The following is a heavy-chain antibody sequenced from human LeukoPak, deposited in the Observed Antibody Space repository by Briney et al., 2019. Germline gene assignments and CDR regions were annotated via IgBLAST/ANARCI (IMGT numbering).Heavy chain of an antibody. D-gene: IGHD6-6*01. CDR1: GVSISSYY. V-gene: IGHV4-59*01. CDR2: IYYSGST. CDR3: ARCLAAQKFDY. Sequence: PSETLSLTCTVSGVSISSYYWNWIRQPPGKGLEWIGYIYYSGSTNYNPSLQSRVTISVDTSKNQFSLRLSSVTAADTAVYYCARCLAAQKFDYWGQGTLVTVSS. J-gene: IGHJ4*02.